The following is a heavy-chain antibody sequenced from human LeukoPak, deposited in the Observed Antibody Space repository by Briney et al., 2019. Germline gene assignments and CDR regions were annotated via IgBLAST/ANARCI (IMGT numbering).Heavy chain of an antibody. J-gene: IGHJ4*02. V-gene: IGHV3-23*01. Sequence: GGSLRLSCAASGFTFSSYAMSWVRQAPGKGLEWVSGITGSGGTTHYADSVKGRFTISRDNSKNTLFLQMDNLRAGDTAVYYCVKTYCSITRCSPGFDSWGQGTLVTVSS. CDR3: VKTYCSITRCSPGFDS. D-gene: IGHD3-10*01. CDR2: ITGSGGTT. CDR1: GFTFSSYA.